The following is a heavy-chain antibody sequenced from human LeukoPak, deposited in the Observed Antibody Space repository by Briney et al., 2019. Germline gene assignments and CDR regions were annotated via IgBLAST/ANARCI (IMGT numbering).Heavy chain of an antibody. J-gene: IGHJ4*02. Sequence: GGSLRLSCAASGFTFSYYHMNWVRQAPGKGLEWVACISEGSNYIYYADSMKGRFTISRDNAKNSLYLEMNSLRVEDTAVYHCVRDSDTYGDHTTRRFDSWGQGTLVTVSS. CDR2: ISEGSNYI. CDR1: GFTFSYYH. D-gene: IGHD4-17*01. CDR3: VRDSDTYGDHTTRRFDS. V-gene: IGHV3-21*01.